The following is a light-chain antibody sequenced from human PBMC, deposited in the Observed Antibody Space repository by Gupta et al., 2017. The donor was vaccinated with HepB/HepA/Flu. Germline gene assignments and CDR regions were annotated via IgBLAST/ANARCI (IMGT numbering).Light chain of an antibody. J-gene: IGLJ1*01. CDR3: YSDAGSSSYV. CDR1: STDVGAYYL. Sequence: QSALTQPASVSGSPGQSITISCSGSSTDVGAYYLVSWYQQHPGKAPNLLIYEVSKRPSGVSYRISGSKSGNTASLTISGLQAEDVADYYCYSDAGSSSYVFGTGTKVTVL. V-gene: IGLV2-23*02. CDR2: EVS.